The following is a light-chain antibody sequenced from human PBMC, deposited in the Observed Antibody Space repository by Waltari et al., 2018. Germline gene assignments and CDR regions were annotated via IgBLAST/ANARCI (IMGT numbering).Light chain of an antibody. CDR2: WAS. V-gene: IGKV4-1*01. CDR3: QRNDKTPWA. Sequence: DIVMIQSPDSLAASLGERATINCQSSQWVLYSSNKKKYLAWYQQKAGQPPKLLIYWASTRGSRAPHRFTGSGSGTDFTLAIRGLQAEDVAVYYSQRNDKTPWAFGEEAKVEIK. CDR1: QWVLYSSNKKKY. J-gene: IGKJ1*01.